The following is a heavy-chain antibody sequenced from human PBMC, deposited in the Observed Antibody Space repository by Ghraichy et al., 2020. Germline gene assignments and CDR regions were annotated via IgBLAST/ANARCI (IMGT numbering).Heavy chain of an antibody. D-gene: IGHD2-21*02. V-gene: IGHV4-59*01. Sequence: SETLSLTCTVSGGSISSYYWSWIRQPPGKGLEWIGYIPYSGSTNYDPSLKSRVTISVDTSKNQFSLKLSSVTAADTAVYYCARGLRGGGDPRYYYYYMDVWGKGTTVTVSS. CDR2: IPYSGST. J-gene: IGHJ6*03. CDR3: ARGLRGGGDPRYYYYYMDV. CDR1: GGSISSYY.